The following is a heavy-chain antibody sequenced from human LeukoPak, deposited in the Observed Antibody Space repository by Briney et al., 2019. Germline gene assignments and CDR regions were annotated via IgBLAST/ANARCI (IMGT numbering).Heavy chain of an antibody. CDR1: GFTFSSYA. CDR3: AKGMDSSSWLFDY. Sequence: SGGSLRLSCAASGFTFSSYAMSWVRQAPGKGLEWVSAISGSGGSTYYADSVKGRFTISRDNSKNTLYLQMNSLRAEDTAVYYCAKGMDSSSWLFDYWGQGTLVTVSS. J-gene: IGHJ4*02. V-gene: IGHV3-23*01. D-gene: IGHD6-13*01. CDR2: ISGSGGST.